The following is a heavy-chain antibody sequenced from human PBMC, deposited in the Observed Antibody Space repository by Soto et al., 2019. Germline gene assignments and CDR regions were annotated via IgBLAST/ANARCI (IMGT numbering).Heavy chain of an antibody. V-gene: IGHV3-15*01. J-gene: IGHJ5*02. CDR1: GSTFINAW. CDR3: TTLGFDP. CDR2: VKSKSNGGTT. Sequence: PGGSVRLSCAASGSTFINAWMSWVRQAPGKGLEWVGRVKSKSNGGTTDYAASVKGRFTISRDDSKNTLYLQMNSLKTEDTAVYYCTTLGFDPWGQGTLVTVSS.